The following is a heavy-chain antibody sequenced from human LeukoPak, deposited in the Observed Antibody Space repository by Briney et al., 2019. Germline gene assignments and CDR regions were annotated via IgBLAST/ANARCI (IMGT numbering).Heavy chain of an antibody. CDR3: AALVYYYYMDV. J-gene: IGHJ6*03. CDR1: GFTFSSYS. CDR2: ISSSSSTI. V-gene: IGHV3-48*04. D-gene: IGHD3-9*01. Sequence: PGGTLRLSCAASGFTFSSYSMNWGRQAPPKGLELVSYISSSSSTIYYADSVKGRFTISRDNAKNSLYLQMNSLRAEDTAVYYCAALVYYYYMDVWGKGITVTVSS.